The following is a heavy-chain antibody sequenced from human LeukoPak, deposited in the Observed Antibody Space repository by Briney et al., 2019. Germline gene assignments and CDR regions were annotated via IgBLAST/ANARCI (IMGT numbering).Heavy chain of an antibody. CDR2: ISDSGGST. CDR3: ANYMITFGGVIVGRRLFDY. D-gene: IGHD3-16*02. Sequence: GGSLRLSCAASGFTFSSYAMSWVRQAPGKGLEWVSAISDSGGSTYNADSVKGRFTISRDNSKNTLYLQMNSLRAEDTAVYYCANYMITFGGVIVGRRLFDYWGQGTLVTVSS. CDR1: GFTFSSYA. J-gene: IGHJ4*02. V-gene: IGHV3-23*01.